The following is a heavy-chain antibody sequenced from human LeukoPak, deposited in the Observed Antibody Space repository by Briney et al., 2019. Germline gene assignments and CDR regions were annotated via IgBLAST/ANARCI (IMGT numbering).Heavy chain of an antibody. J-gene: IGHJ4*02. Sequence: ASVKVSCKASGYTFTGYYMHWVRQAPGQGLEWMGWINPNSGGTNYAQKFQGRVTMTRDTSISTAYMELSRLRSDDTAVYYCARVRLVRGVLYYLDYWGQGTLVTVSS. CDR2: INPNSGGT. CDR3: ARVRLVRGVLYYLDY. D-gene: IGHD3-10*01. CDR1: GYTFTGYY. V-gene: IGHV1-2*02.